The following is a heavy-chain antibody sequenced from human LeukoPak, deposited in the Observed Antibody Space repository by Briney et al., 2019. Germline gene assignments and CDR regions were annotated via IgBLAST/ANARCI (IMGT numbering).Heavy chain of an antibody. Sequence: GGSLRLSCGASGFTFKNYGMHWVRQSPGKGLEWVAVISYDGSNKYYADSVKGRFTISRDNSKNTLYLQMNSLRAEDTAVYYCATVVVAATTTFDYWGQGTLVTVSS. V-gene: IGHV3-30*03. D-gene: IGHD2-15*01. CDR3: ATVVVAATTTFDY. CDR1: GFTFKNYG. J-gene: IGHJ4*02. CDR2: ISYDGSNK.